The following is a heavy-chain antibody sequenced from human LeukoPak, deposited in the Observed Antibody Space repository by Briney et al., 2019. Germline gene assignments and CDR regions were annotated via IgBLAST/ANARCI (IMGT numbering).Heavy chain of an antibody. D-gene: IGHD3-3*01. CDR1: GFTFRSYS. CDR3: ARDLWSGYYTGVGDH. V-gene: IGHV3-21*01. CDR2: ISSTSDYI. J-gene: IGHJ4*02. Sequence: GGSLRLSCAASGFTFRSYSMNWVRQAPGKGLEWVSSISSTSDYIYYADTVKGRFTTSRDNAKNSLYLQMNSLRAEDTAVYYCARDLWSGYYTGVGDHWGQGTLVTVSS.